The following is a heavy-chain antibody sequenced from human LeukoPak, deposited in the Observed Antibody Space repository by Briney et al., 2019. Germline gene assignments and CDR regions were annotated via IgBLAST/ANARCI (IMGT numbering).Heavy chain of an antibody. CDR2: ITGCSGLI. CDR1: GFTFSTYA. J-gene: IGHJ4*02. CDR3: AKDYDSSGYFDY. V-gene: IGHV3-23*01. D-gene: IGHD3-22*01. Sequence: GGSLRLSCVASGFTFSTYAMNWVRHVPGKGLEWVSVITGCSGLIRYADSVKGRFTISRDNSKNTLYLQMNSLRAEDTAVYYCAKDYDSSGYFDYWGQGTVVTVSS.